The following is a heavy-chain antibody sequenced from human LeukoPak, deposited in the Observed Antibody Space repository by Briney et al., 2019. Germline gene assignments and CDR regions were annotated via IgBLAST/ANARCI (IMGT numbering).Heavy chain of an antibody. CDR2: ISRGGSTT. V-gene: IGHV3-11*04. Sequence: PGGSLRLSCAASGFTFSDYYMSWIRQAPGKGLEWVSYISRGGSTTYHADSVKGRFTISRDNSKNTLYLQMNSLRAEDTAVYYCAKDRLAAAAYFDYWGQGTLVTVSS. CDR1: GFTFSDYY. CDR3: AKDRLAAAAYFDY. D-gene: IGHD6-13*01. J-gene: IGHJ4*02.